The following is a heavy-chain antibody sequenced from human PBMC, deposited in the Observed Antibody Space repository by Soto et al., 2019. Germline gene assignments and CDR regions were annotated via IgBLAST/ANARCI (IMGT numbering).Heavy chain of an antibody. CDR1: GFTFDDYA. CDR2: ISWNSGSI. CDR3: ANYLVQLERRSGFDY. D-gene: IGHD1-1*01. J-gene: IGHJ4*02. Sequence: GRSLRLSCAASGFTFDDYAMHWVRQAPGKGLEWVSGISWNSGSIGYADSVKGRFTISRDNSKNTLYLQMNSLRAEDTAVYYCANYLVQLERRSGFDYWGQGTLVTVSS. V-gene: IGHV3-9*01.